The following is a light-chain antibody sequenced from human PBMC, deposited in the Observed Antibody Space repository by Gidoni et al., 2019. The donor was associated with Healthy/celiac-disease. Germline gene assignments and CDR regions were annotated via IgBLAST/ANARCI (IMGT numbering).Light chain of an antibody. V-gene: IGKV3-20*01. CDR2: DAS. J-gene: IGKJ2*01. Sequence: VLTQSQVSLTASPGERATLSCRASQSVSSSYLAWYQQKPGQAPRLLIYDASSRATGIPARFSGSGSGTDFTLTISRLQPEDFAVYYCQQYGSSPLYTFGQGTKLEIK. CDR1: QSVSSSY. CDR3: QQYGSSPLYT.